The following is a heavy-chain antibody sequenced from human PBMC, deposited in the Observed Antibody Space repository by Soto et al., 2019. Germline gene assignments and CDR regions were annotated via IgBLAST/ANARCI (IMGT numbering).Heavy chain of an antibody. CDR2: ISAFNGHT. J-gene: IGHJ4*02. Sequence: QVQLVQSGAEVKKPGASVRVSCKASGYTFTSYGIIWVRQAPGQGLEWMGWISAFNGHTNYAQKFQDRVTMTADTSTTTAYMELRSLGSDDAAVYYCARDLQDSSKHPRTVYYFDFWGQGTLVTVSS. D-gene: IGHD6-13*01. V-gene: IGHV1-18*01. CDR3: ARDLQDSSKHPRTVYYFDF. CDR1: GYTFTSYG.